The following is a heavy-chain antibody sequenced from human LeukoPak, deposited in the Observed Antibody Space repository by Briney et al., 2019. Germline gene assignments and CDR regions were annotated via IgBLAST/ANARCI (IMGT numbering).Heavy chain of an antibody. CDR2: ISSSSSYI. Sequence: GGSLRLSCAASGFTFTSYSLNWVRQAPGKGLEWVSSISSSSSYIYYADSVEGRFTISRDNAKNSLYLQMYSLRAEDTAVYYCARDYYGSYAIDYWGQGTLVTVSS. D-gene: IGHD1-26*01. J-gene: IGHJ4*02. V-gene: IGHV3-21*01. CDR1: GFTFTSYS. CDR3: ARDYYGSYAIDY.